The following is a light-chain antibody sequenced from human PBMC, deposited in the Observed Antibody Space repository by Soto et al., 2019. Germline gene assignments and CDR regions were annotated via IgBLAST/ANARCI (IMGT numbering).Light chain of an antibody. J-gene: IGKJ4*01. Sequence: EITMTQSPATLSVSPGERATLSCRASQSVSSNLAWYQQKPGQAPRLLIYGAYSRATGIPDRFSGSGSGTDFTLTISRLEPEDFAVYYCKQYDNYPLTVGGGTKVDNK. CDR3: KQYDNYPLT. CDR1: QSVSSN. CDR2: GAY. V-gene: IGKV3D-15*01.